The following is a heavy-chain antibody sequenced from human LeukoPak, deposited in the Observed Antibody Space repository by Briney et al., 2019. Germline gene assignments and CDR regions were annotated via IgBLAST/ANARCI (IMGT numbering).Heavy chain of an antibody. V-gene: IGHV4-39*01. D-gene: IGHD7-27*01. CDR3: ARLVQTGAYDAFDI. J-gene: IGHJ3*02. CDR2: IYYSGST. CDR1: GGSISSSTYF. Sequence: SETLSLTCTVSGGSISSSTYFWGCIRQPPGKGLEWIGSIYYSGSTYYNPSLKSRVTISIDTSTSQFSLKLSSVTAADTAVYYCARLVQTGAYDAFDIWGQGTMVTVSS.